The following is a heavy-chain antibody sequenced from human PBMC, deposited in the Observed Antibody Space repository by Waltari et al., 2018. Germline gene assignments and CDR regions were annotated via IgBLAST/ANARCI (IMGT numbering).Heavy chain of an antibody. V-gene: IGHV3-23*05. D-gene: IGHD5-18*01. CDR1: GFPFSMYT. J-gene: IGHJ4*02. CDR2: IYPSESTT. Sequence: EVQLLESGGGLVQPGGSLRLSCVASGFPFSMYTMSWVRQAPGKGPEWVSGIYPSESTTFYADSVKGRFTISRDNSKNTVYLQLNNLRAEDTAIYYCASHVDRAQWGQGTLVTVSS. CDR3: ASHVDRAQ.